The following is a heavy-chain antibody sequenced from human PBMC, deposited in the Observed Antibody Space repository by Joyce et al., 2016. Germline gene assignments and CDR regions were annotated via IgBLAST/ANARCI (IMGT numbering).Heavy chain of an antibody. D-gene: IGHD6-19*01. CDR2: IYYSGST. J-gene: IGHJ4*02. V-gene: IGHV4-39*07. Sequence: QLQLQESGPGLVKPSETLSLTCTVSGGSISSSSYYWGWIRQPPGKGLEWIGSIYYSGSTYYNPSPKSRVTISVDTSKNQFALKLSSVTAADTAVYYCAREVSGWSKIDYWGQGTLVTVSA. CDR1: GGSISSSSYY. CDR3: AREVSGWSKIDY.